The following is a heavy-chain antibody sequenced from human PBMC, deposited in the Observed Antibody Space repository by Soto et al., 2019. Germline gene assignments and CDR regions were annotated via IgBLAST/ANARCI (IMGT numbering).Heavy chain of an antibody. V-gene: IGHV3-30-3*01. CDR1: GFTFSSYA. Sequence: GGSLRLSCAASGFTFSSYAMHWVRQAPGKGLEWVAVISYDGSNKYYADSVKGRFTISRDNSKNTLYLQMNSLRAEDTAVYYCAREGGYYYDISGYYSLGAFDIWGQGTMVTVSS. D-gene: IGHD3-22*01. CDR3: AREGGYYYDISGYYSLGAFDI. J-gene: IGHJ3*02. CDR2: ISYDGSNK.